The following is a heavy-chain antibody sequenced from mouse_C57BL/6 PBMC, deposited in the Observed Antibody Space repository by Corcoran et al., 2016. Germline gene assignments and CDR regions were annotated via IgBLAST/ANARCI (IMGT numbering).Heavy chain of an antibody. D-gene: IGHD2-4*01. CDR1: GYTFTSYD. Sequence: QVQLQQSGPELVKPGASVKLSCKASGYTFTSYDINWVKQRPGQGLEWIGWIYPRDGSTKYNEKFKGKATLTVDTSSSIAYMELHSLTSEDSAVYFCAREGENYDYDGGTWFAYWGQGTLVTVSA. CDR3: AREGENYDYDGGTWFAY. V-gene: IGHV1-85*01. CDR2: IYPRDGST. J-gene: IGHJ3*01.